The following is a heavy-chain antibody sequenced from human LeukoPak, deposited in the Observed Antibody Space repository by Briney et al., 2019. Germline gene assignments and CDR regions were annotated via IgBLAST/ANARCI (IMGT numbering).Heavy chain of an antibody. D-gene: IGHD3-22*01. V-gene: IGHV4-59*11. CDR3: ARVLGSGYTCYFDY. Sequence: PSETLSLTCTVSGGSISSHYWSWIRQPPGKGLEWIGYIYYSGSTNYNPSLKSRVTISVDTSKNQFSLKLSSVTAADTAVYYCARVLGSGYTCYFDYWGQGTLVTVSS. CDR2: IYYSGST. J-gene: IGHJ4*02. CDR1: GGSISSHY.